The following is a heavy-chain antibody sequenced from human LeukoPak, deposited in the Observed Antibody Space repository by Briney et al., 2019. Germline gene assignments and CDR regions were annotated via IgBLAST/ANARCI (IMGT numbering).Heavy chain of an antibody. CDR2: ISGSGGST. D-gene: IGHD6-19*01. CDR3: AKKRPVAGTPYYFDY. V-gene: IGHV3-23*01. J-gene: IGHJ4*02. CDR1: GFTFSSYA. Sequence: GGSLRLSCAASGFTFSSYAMSWVRQAPGKGLEWVSAISGSGGSTYYADSVKGRFTISRDNSKSTLYLQMNSLRAEDTAVYYCAKKRPVAGTPYYFDYWGQGTLVTVSS.